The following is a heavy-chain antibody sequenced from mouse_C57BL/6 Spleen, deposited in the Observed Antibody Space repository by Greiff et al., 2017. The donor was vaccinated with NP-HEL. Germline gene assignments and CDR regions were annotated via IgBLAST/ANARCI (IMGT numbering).Heavy chain of an antibody. CDR2: IDPETGGP. D-gene: IGHD1-1*01. CDR3: TRSVGSSLYYYAMDY. J-gene: IGHJ4*01. V-gene: IGHV1-15*01. CDR1: GYTFTDYE. Sequence: QVQLQQSGAELVRPGASVTLSCKASGYTFTDYEMHWVKQTPVHGLEWIGAIDPETGGPAYNQKFKGKAILTADKSSRPAYMELRSLTSEDSAVYYCTRSVGSSLYYYAMDYWGQGTSVTVSS.